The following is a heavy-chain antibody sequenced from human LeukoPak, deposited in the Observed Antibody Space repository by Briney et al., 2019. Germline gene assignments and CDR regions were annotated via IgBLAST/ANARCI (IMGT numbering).Heavy chain of an antibody. CDR3: TRGDPDY. Sequence: GGSLRLSCAASGFTFSGYWMQWVRQAPGKGLQRVANIDYGGSDSYYVDSVKGRFTISRDNAKNSLYLQMNSLTVEDTAVYYCTRGDPDYWGQGTLVTVSS. D-gene: IGHD2-21*02. V-gene: IGHV3-7*01. CDR1: GFTFSGYW. CDR2: IDYGGSDS. J-gene: IGHJ4*02.